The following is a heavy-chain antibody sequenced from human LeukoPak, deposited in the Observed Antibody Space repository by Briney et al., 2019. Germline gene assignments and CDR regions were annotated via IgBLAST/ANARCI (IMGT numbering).Heavy chain of an antibody. Sequence: KPSETLSLTCSVSGDSMRSSDHFWGWIRQAPGKGLEWIGSMSYSGSSYYSPSLKSRVDISVDTSKKQFSLKMNSVTAADTAVYYCARHITPYESGSYRIPPWFDPWGQGTLVTVSS. CDR2: MSYSGSS. CDR3: ARHITPYESGSYRIPPWFDP. J-gene: IGHJ5*02. CDR1: GDSMRSSDHF. D-gene: IGHD3-10*01. V-gene: IGHV4-39*01.